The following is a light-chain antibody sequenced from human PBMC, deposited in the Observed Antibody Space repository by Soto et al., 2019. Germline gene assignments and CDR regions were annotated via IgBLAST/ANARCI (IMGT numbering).Light chain of an antibody. CDR2: GNS. CDR1: SSNIGAGYD. J-gene: IGLJ2*01. Sequence: QSVLTQPPSVSGAPGKRVTISCTGSSSNIGAGYDVQWYQQLPGAAPKLLIFGNSNRPSGVPDRFSGSRSGTSASLAITGLQAEDAADYFFHKYDISLSVYVVFGGWTKVTVL. CDR3: HKYDISLSVYVV. V-gene: IGLV1-40*01.